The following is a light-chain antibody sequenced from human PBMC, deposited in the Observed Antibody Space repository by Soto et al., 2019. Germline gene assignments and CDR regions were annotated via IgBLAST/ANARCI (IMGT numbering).Light chain of an antibody. J-gene: IGLJ1*01. CDR3: QSYDSSLSAPDV. V-gene: IGLV1-40*01. Sequence: QSVLTQPPSVSGAPGQRVTISCTGNSSNIGADDDVHWYQQLPGTAPKLLIYGNSNRPSGVPDRFSGSKSGTSASLAITGLQAEDEADYYCQSYDSSLSAPDVFGTGTKLTVL. CDR1: SSNIGADDD. CDR2: GNS.